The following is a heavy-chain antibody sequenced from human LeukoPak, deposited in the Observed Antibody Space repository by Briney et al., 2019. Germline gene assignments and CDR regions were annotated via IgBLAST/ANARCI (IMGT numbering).Heavy chain of an antibody. CDR2: IYYSGST. Sequence: PSETLSLTCTVSGGSISSSSYYWGWIRQPPGKGLEWIGSIYYSGSTYYNPSLKSRVTISVDTSKNQFSLKLSSVTAADTAVYYCARGLAKASLSYRYRRGDAFDIWGQGTMVTVSS. J-gene: IGHJ3*02. CDR3: ARGLAKASLSYRYRRGDAFDI. V-gene: IGHV4-39*07. D-gene: IGHD3-16*02. CDR1: GGSISSSSYY.